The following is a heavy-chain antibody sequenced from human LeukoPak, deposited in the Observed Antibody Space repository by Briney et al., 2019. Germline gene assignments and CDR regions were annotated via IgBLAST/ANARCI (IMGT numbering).Heavy chain of an antibody. Sequence: SETLSLTCAVYGGSFSGYYWSWIRQPPGKGLEWIGEINHSGSTNYNPSLKSRVTISVDTSKNQFSLKLSSVTAADTAVYYCARAYYDFWSGPRKRYYFDYWGQGTLVTVSS. V-gene: IGHV4-34*01. CDR1: GGSFSGYY. D-gene: IGHD3-3*01. J-gene: IGHJ4*02. CDR2: INHSGST. CDR3: ARAYYDFWSGPRKRYYFDY.